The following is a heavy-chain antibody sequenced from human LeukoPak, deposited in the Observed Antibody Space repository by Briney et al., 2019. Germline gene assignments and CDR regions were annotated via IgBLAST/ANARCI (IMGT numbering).Heavy chain of an antibody. J-gene: IGHJ4*02. V-gene: IGHV3-23*01. CDR1: GFIFSTYA. CDR2: ISGSGDFR. CDR3: TTAPGVYLPGALDY. D-gene: IGHD1-26*01. Sequence: GGSLRLSCAASGFIFSTYAATWVRQIPGKGLEWVSVISGSGDFRYYADSVKGRFTISRDDSKNTLYLQMNSLKTEDTAVYYCTTAPGVYLPGALDYWGQGTLVTVSS.